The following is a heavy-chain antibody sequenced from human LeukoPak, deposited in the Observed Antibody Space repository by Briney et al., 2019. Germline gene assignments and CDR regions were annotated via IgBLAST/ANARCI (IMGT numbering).Heavy chain of an antibody. D-gene: IGHD3-10*01. CDR3: ARTIRGY. J-gene: IGHJ4*02. V-gene: IGHV3-7*01. Sequence: GGSLRLSCAVSGFTFSNHWMSWVRQAPGKGLEWVANIKEDGSEKYYVDSMKGRFTISRDNAKNSLYLQMNSLTAEDTAVYYCARTIRGYWGQGTLVTVSS. CDR1: GFTFSNHW. CDR2: IKEDGSEK.